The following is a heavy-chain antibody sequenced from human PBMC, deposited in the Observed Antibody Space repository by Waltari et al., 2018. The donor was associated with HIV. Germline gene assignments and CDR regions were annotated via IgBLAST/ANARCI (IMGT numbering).Heavy chain of an antibody. V-gene: IGHV3-30*01. CDR3: ARDGSRGY. CDR1: GFTFSSYA. D-gene: IGHD6-13*01. J-gene: IGHJ4*02. CDR2: ITYEGSNK. Sequence: QVQLVESGGGVVQPGSSLRLSCAASGFTFSSYAMHWVRQAPGKGLEWVAVITYEGSNKYYADTVKGRVTISRDNSKNALYLQMNSLRAEDTSVYYWARDGSRGYWGKGTLVTVAS.